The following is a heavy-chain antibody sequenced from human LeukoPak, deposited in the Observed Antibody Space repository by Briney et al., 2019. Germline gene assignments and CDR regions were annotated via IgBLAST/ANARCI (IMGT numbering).Heavy chain of an antibody. V-gene: IGHV4-59*01. CDR2: IYYSGST. J-gene: IGHJ3*02. CDR3: ARGLGMILTGPQGAFDI. Sequence: SETLSLTCTVSGGSISSYYWSWIRQPPGKGLEWIGYIYYSGSTNYNPSLKSRVTISVDTSKNQFSLKLSSVTAADTAVYYCARGLGMILTGPQGAFDIWGQGTMVTVSS. D-gene: IGHD3-9*01. CDR1: GGSISSYY.